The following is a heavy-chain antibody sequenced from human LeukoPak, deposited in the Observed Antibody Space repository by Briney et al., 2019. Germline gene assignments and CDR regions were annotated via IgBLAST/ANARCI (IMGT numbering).Heavy chain of an antibody. Sequence: PSETLSLTCTVSGGSISSSNYYWGWIRQPPGKGLEWIGSIYYSGSTYYNPSLKSRVTISVDTSKNQFSLKLSSVTAADTAVYYCARHYTSRDGYNVYFDYWGQGTLVTVSS. J-gene: IGHJ4*02. CDR1: GGSISSSNYY. V-gene: IGHV4-39*01. CDR2: IYYSGST. CDR3: ARHYTSRDGYNVYFDY. D-gene: IGHD5-12*01.